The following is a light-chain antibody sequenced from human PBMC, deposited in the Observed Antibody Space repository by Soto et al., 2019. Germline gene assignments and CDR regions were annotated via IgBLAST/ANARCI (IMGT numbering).Light chain of an antibody. CDR3: QQANSFPFT. J-gene: IGKJ3*01. V-gene: IGKV1-12*02. Sequence: DLQMTQSPSSVSASIGDRVTITCRASQIIGSWLAWYQQKPGRAPTLLIYGASSLQSGVPSRFSGSGSGTDFTLTITSLQAEDSARYYCQQANSFPFTFGPGTKVDIK. CDR1: QIIGSW. CDR2: GAS.